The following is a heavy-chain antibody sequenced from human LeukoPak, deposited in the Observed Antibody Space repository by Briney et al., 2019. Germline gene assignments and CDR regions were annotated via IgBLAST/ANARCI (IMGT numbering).Heavy chain of an antibody. Sequence: GSSVKVSCTASGGTFSSYAISWVRQAPGQGLEWMGGIIPIFGTANYAQKFRGRVTITADESTSTAYMELSSLRPEDTAVYYCAMPGDPFDYWGQGTLVTVSS. CDR3: AMPGDPFDY. CDR1: GGTFSSYA. J-gene: IGHJ4*02. V-gene: IGHV1-69*01. CDR2: IIPIFGTA. D-gene: IGHD4-17*01.